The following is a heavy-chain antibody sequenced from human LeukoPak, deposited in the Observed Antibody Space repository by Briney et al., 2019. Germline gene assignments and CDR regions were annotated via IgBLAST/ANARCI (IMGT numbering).Heavy chain of an antibody. CDR3: ARRGLRFLEWLDNNWFDP. J-gene: IGHJ5*02. D-gene: IGHD3-3*01. Sequence: GGSLRLSCAASGFTFSDYYMSWIRQAPGKGLEWVSYISSSGSTIYYADSVKGRFTISRDNAKNSLYLQMNSLRAEDTAVYYCARRGLRFLEWLDNNWFDPWGQGTLVTVSS. CDR2: ISSSGSTI. CDR1: GFTFSDYY. V-gene: IGHV3-11*04.